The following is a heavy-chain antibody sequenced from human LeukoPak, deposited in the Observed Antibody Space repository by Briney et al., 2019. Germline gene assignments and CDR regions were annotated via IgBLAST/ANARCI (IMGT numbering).Heavy chain of an antibody. V-gene: IGHV4-39*02. J-gene: IGHJ4*02. CDR2: VYYGRSP. Sequence: SETLSLTCTVSGDSISRSTYYWAWIRQPPGKGLEWIGSVYYGRSPYFNPSLESRATISVDTSKDHFSLKMSSVTAADTAVYCCARSSGTGTFSYWGQGTLVTVSS. CDR1: GDSISRSTYY. D-gene: IGHD6-25*01. CDR3: ARSSGTGTFSY.